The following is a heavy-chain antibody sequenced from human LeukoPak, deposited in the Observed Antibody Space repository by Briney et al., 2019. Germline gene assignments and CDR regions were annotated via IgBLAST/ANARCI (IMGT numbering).Heavy chain of an antibody. CDR1: GFTFDDYG. Sequence: PGGSLRLSCAASGFTFDDYGMSWVRQAPGKGLEWVSGINWNGGSTGYADSVKGRFTISRDNAKNSLYLQMNSLRAEDTAWYYCARARESGYDYCADYWGQGTLVPVSS. V-gene: IGHV3-20*04. CDR2: INWNGGST. D-gene: IGHD5-12*01. CDR3: ARARESGYDYCADY. J-gene: IGHJ4*02.